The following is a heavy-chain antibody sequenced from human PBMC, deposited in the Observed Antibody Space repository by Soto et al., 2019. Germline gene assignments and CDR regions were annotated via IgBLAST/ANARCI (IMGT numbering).Heavy chain of an antibody. CDR3: TIRDTRGLRHFDY. V-gene: IGHV3-15*07. D-gene: IGHD5-12*01. CDR1: GFTFSNAW. CDR2: IKSKTDGGTT. Sequence: EVQLVESGGGLVKPGGSLRLSCAASGFTFSNAWMNWVRQAPGKGLEWVGRIKSKTDGGTTDYAAPVKGRFTISRDDSKNTLYLQMNSLKTEDTAVYYCTIRDTRGLRHFDYWGQGTLVTVSS. J-gene: IGHJ4*02.